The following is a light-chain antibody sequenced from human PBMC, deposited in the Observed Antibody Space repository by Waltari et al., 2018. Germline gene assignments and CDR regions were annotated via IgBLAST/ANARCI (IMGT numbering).Light chain of an antibody. CDR1: QSVTNNN. J-gene: IGKJ4*01. CDR2: GSS. CDR3: QQYGSSPLT. Sequence: EIVLTQSPGPLSLSPGERATLPCRASQSVTNNNLAWYQRKPGQAPRRLINGSSSRAAGIPDRFSGSGSGTVFTLTSSRLEPEDFAVYYCQQYGSSPLTFGGGTKVEIK. V-gene: IGKV3-20*01.